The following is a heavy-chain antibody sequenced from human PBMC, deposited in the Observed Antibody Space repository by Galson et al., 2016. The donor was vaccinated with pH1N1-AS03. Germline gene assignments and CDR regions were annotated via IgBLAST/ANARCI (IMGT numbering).Heavy chain of an antibody. CDR2: IYWDDDK. D-gene: IGHD2/OR15-2a*01. CDR1: GFSLATSGVG. CDR3: TRSRYYNTNLYYFAY. V-gene: IGHV2-5*02. Sequence: PALVKPTQTLTLTCAFSGFSLATSGVGVGWIRQPPGKALEWLALIYWDDDKLYNPSLKSRLTVTNDTSKNLVVLTLTDMHPVDTATYFRTRSRYYNTNLYYFAYWGQGTLVTVSS. J-gene: IGHJ4*02.